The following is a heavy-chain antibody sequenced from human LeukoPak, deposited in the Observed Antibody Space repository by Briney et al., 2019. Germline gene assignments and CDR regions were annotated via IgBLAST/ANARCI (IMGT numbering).Heavy chain of an antibody. CDR3: ARDNGGTAMAYYYYYYMDV. V-gene: IGHV1-18*01. CDR2: ISAYNGNT. D-gene: IGHD5-18*01. Sequence: ASVKVSCKASGYTFTDYGISWVRQAPGQGLEWMGWISAYNGNTKYAQKFQGRVTMTRNTSISTAYMELSSLRSEDTAVYYCARDNGGTAMAYYYYYYMDVWGKGTTVTISS. J-gene: IGHJ6*03. CDR1: GYTFTDYG.